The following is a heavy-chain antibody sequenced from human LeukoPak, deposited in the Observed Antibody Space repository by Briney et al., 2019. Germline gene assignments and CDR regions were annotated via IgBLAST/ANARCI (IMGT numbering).Heavy chain of an antibody. V-gene: IGHV4-39*07. CDR1: GGSISSSSYY. Sequence: SETLSLTCTVSGGSISSSSYYWGWIRQPPGKGLEWIGSIYYSGSTYYNPSLNSRVTISVDTSKNQFSLKLSSVTAADTAVYYCARVREHYCSSTSCYPGWFDPWGQGTLVTVTS. D-gene: IGHD2-2*01. CDR3: ARVREHYCSSTSCYPGWFDP. CDR2: IYYSGST. J-gene: IGHJ5*02.